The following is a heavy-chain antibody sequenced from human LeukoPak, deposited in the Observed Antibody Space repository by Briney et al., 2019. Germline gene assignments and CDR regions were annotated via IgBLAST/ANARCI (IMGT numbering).Heavy chain of an antibody. J-gene: IGHJ4*02. D-gene: IGHD6-13*01. V-gene: IGHV3-21*01. CDR2: ISSGSNDI. Sequence: GGSLRLSCAGSGFTFSSYSMNWVRQAPGKGLEWVSFISSGSNDIYYADPVKGRFTISRDNAKNSLYLEMNSLRAEDTAVYYCARSIGAAYFDNWGQGTLVTVSS. CDR3: ARSIGAAYFDN. CDR1: GFTFSSYS.